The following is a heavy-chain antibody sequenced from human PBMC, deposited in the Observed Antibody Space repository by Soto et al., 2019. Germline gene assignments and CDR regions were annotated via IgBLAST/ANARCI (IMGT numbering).Heavy chain of an antibody. Sequence: QVQLVQSGAEVKKPGASVKVSCKASGYTFTSYGISWVRQAPGQGLEWMGWISAYNGNTNYAQKLQGRVTMTTDTSTSTAYMELRSLISDDTPVYYCARYDILTGYLVDYYYYGMDPWGQGTTVTVSS. CDR1: GYTFTSYG. CDR3: ARYDILTGYLVDYYYYGMDP. V-gene: IGHV1-18*01. D-gene: IGHD3-9*01. CDR2: ISAYNGNT. J-gene: IGHJ6*02.